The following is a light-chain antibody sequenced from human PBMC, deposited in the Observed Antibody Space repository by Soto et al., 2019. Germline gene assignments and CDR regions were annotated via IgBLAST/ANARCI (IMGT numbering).Light chain of an antibody. CDR1: SSDIGGYDY. Sequence: QSALTQPASLSGSPGQSITISCTGTSSDIGGYDYVSWFQQHPGKAPKLMISEVNNRPSGVSTRFSGSKSGNTAYLTISGLQVEDEAEYFCFSFTTGSVHVFGAGTQLTVL. J-gene: IGLJ7*01. CDR3: FSFTTGSVHV. CDR2: EVN. V-gene: IGLV2-14*01.